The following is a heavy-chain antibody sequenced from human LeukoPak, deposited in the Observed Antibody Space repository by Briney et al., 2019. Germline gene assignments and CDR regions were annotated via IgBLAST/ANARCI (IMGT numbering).Heavy chain of an antibody. Sequence: KSSETLSLTCTVSGGSISGYYWSWIRQPPGKGLEWIGYISYSGSTNYNPSLKSRVTISIDTSKNQFSLKLRSVTAADTAIHYCARQGYDISTGYIDAFDIWGQGTMVTVSS. CDR1: GGSISGYY. V-gene: IGHV4-59*08. D-gene: IGHD3-9*01. CDR3: ARQGYDISTGYIDAFDI. J-gene: IGHJ3*02. CDR2: ISYSGST.